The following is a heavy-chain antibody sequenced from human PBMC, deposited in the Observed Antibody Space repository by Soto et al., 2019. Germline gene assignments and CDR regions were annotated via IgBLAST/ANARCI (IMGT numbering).Heavy chain of an antibody. Sequence: SETLSLTCIVSGESISSSSYYWGWIRQPPGKGLEWIGSIYYSGRTYYHPPFKRRITISIDTSKHHFSLKLSSVTATDTAVYYCARQRTTVVTQAYFDHWGQGALVTVSS. CDR1: GESISSSSYY. V-gene: IGHV4-39*02. D-gene: IGHD2-21*02. J-gene: IGHJ4*02. CDR3: ARQRTTVVTQAYFDH. CDR2: IYYSGRT.